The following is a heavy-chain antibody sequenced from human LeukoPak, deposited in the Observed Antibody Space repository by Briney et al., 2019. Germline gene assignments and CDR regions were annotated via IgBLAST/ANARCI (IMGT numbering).Heavy chain of an antibody. J-gene: IGHJ4*02. CDR2: IYHSGST. CDR1: GGSFSGYY. V-gene: IGHV4-34*01. D-gene: IGHD2/OR15-2a*01. CDR3: ARGHQYYYFDY. Sequence: SSETLSLTCAVYGGSFSGYYWTWIRQPPGKGLEWIGEIYHSGSTNYNPSLKSRVTISVDKSKNQFSLKLSSVTAADTAVYYCARGHQYYYFDYWGQGTLVTVSS.